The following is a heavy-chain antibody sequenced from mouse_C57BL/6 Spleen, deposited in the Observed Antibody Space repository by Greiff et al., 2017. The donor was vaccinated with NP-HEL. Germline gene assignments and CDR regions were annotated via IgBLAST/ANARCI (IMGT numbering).Heavy chain of an antibody. CDR3: ARRGYYYGINWYFDV. J-gene: IGHJ1*03. V-gene: IGHV5-12*01. CDR2: ISNGGGST. D-gene: IGHD1-1*01. Sequence: EVKLVESGGGLVQPGGSLKLSCAASGFTFSDYYMYWVRQTPEKRLEWVAYISNGGGSTYYPDTVKGRFTISRDNAKNTLYLQMSRLKSEDTAMYDCARRGYYYGINWYFDVWGTGATVTDSS. CDR1: GFTFSDYY.